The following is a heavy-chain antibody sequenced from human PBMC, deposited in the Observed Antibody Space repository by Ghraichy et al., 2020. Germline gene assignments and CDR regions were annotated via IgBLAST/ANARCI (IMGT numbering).Heavy chain of an antibody. D-gene: IGHD4-11*01. CDR3: AGRSNYAFDY. Sequence: GESLNISCVASGFTISRDAMSWVRQAPGKGLEWVSSFSAAGDSTFYADSVKGRFTISRDRSKSTLYLQMNSLRAEDTAVYYCAGRSNYAFDYWGQGTLVTVSS. CDR2: FSAAGDST. J-gene: IGHJ4*02. V-gene: IGHV3-23*01. CDR1: GFTISRDA.